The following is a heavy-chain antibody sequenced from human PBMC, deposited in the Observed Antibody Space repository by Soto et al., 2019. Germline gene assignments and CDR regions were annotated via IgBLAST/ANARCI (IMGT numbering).Heavy chain of an antibody. CDR3: ASPHTGATHNGLTS. Sequence: EVQLVESGGSLVQPGGSLRLSCAASGFAFSSSWMHWVRQAPGKGLVWVSRISSDGTRTNYADSVKGRFTISRDNAKNTLYLQMNSLGGEDTAVYHCASPHTGATHNGLTSWGQGTLVTVSP. CDR1: GFAFSSSW. D-gene: IGHD5-18*01. CDR2: ISSDGTRT. V-gene: IGHV3-74*01. J-gene: IGHJ4*02.